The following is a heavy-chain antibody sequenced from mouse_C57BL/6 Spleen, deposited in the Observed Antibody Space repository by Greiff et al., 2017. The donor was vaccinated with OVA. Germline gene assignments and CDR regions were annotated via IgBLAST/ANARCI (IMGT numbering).Heavy chain of an antibody. CDR2: ISGGGGNT. CDR1: GFTFSSYT. J-gene: IGHJ3*01. CDR3: ASHYYDYDGAWFAY. V-gene: IGHV5-9*01. Sequence: EVKLVESGGGLVKPGGSLKLSCAASGFTFSSYTMSWVRQTPEKRLEWVATISGGGGNTYYPDSVKGRFTISRDNAKNTLYLQMSRLRSEDTALYYCASHYYDYDGAWFAYWGQGTLVTVSA. D-gene: IGHD2-4*01.